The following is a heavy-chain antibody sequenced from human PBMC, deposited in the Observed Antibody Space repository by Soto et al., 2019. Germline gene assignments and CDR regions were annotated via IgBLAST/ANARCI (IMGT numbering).Heavy chain of an antibody. V-gene: IGHV3-21*01. Sequence: GGSLRLSCTASGFTFDTYTMNWPRQAPGRGLEWVSSISATTTYKYYAASVEGRCTISRDNAKNSLYLQTNSLGDEDTAVYYCARGSASKSGHLWYFDLWGRGTLVTVSS. CDR1: GFTFDTYT. CDR2: ISATTTYK. J-gene: IGHJ2*01. D-gene: IGHD2-8*02. CDR3: ARGSASKSGHLWYFDL.